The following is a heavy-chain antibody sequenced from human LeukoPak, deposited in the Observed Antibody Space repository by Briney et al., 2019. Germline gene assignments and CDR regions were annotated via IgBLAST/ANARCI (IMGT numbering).Heavy chain of an antibody. CDR2: IYRSGST. CDR3: ARALTHYDASGYFSTRGEYFQH. Sequence: GGSLRLSCAASGFTVSDNYMSWVRQAPGKGLEWVSLIYRSGSTYYADSVKGRFTISRDISKNTLYLQMNSLRPEDTAVYYCARALTHYDASGYFSTRGEYFQHWGQGTLVTVSS. D-gene: IGHD3-22*01. V-gene: IGHV3-53*01. J-gene: IGHJ1*01. CDR1: GFTVSDNY.